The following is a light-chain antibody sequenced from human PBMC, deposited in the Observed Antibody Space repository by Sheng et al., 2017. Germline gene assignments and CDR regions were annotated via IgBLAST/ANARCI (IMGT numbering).Light chain of an antibody. J-gene: IGKJ2*01. CDR3: QQYNSLSPYT. CDR2: AAS. V-gene: IGKV1-27*01. Sequence: DIQMTQSPSSLSASVGDTVTITCRASRGITNNLAWYQQKPGKVPGLLIFAASTLQSGVPSRFSGSGSGTEFTLTISSLQPDDFATYYCQQYNSLSPYTFGQGTKLEIK. CDR1: RGITNN.